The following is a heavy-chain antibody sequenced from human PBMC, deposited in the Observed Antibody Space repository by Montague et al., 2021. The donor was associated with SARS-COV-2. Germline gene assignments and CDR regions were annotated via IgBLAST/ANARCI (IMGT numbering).Heavy chain of an antibody. CDR1: GFTFRNYA. CDR3: AKLGGGSYRHYFEY. V-gene: IGHV3-23*01. J-gene: IGHJ4*02. D-gene: IGHD1-26*01. Sequence: SLRLSCATSGFTFRNYAMTWVRQAPGKGLEWVSTISGNGDPDTTYYADSVKGRFTISRDISKNTLYLQMNSLRDEDTAVYYCAKLGGGSYRHYFEYWGQGTLVTVSS. CDR2: ISGNGDPDTT.